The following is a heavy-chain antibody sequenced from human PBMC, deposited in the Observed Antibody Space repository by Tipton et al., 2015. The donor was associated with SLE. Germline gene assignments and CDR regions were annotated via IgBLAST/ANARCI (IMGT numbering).Heavy chain of an antibody. V-gene: IGHV3-7*03. Sequence: SLRLSCAASGFHFSSYWMSWVRQAPGKGLEWVANIKQEGSEKYYVDSEKGRFTISRDNAKNSLFLQMNSLRVEDTAVYYCARGRSMIRGAFDIWGQGTMVTVSS. CDR1: GFHFSSYW. J-gene: IGHJ3*02. CDR3: ARGRSMIRGAFDI. CDR2: IKQEGSEK. D-gene: IGHD3-10*01.